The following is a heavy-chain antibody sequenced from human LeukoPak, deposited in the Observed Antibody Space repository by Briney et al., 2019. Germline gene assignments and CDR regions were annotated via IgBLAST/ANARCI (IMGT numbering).Heavy chain of an antibody. Sequence: SETLSLTCAVYGGSFSGYYWSWIRQPPGKGLEWIGEINHSGSTNYNPSLKSQVTISVDTSKNQFSLKLSSVTAADTAVYYCARLTIVATIVNYYYYYMDVWGKGTTVTISS. CDR1: GGSFSGYY. V-gene: IGHV4-34*01. D-gene: IGHD5-12*01. CDR3: ARLTIVATIVNYYYYYMDV. CDR2: INHSGST. J-gene: IGHJ6*03.